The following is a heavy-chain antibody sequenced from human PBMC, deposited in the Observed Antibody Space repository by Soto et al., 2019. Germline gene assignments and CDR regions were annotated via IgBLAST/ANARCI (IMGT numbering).Heavy chain of an antibody. Sequence: QVQLVQSGAEVKKPGASVKVSCKASGYTFTGYYMHWVRQAPGQGLEWMGWINPNSGGTNYAQKCQGWVTMTRDTSISTAYMELSRLRSDDTAVYYCARDRSSVLLWFGESIFDYWGQGTLVTVSS. V-gene: IGHV1-2*04. CDR1: GYTFTGYY. CDR2: INPNSGGT. CDR3: ARDRSSVLLWFGESIFDY. J-gene: IGHJ4*02. D-gene: IGHD3-10*01.